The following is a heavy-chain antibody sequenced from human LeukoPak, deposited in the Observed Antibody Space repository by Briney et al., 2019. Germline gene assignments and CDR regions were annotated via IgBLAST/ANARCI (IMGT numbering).Heavy chain of an antibody. CDR2: ITSSSNYI. Sequence: PGGSLRLSCAASGFSFSSYGVHWVRQAPGKGLEWLSSITSSSNYIYYADSVKGRFTISRDNVQNSLYLQMNSLRAEDTAMYYCARDRGYFDNWGQGTLVTVSS. CDR3: ARDRGYFDN. V-gene: IGHV3-21*01. CDR1: GFSFSSYG. J-gene: IGHJ4*02.